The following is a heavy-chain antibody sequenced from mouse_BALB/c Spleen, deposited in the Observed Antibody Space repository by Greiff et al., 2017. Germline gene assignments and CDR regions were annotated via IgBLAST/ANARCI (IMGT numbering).Heavy chain of an antibody. CDR1: GFNIKDYY. D-gene: IGHD1-1*01. CDR3: NYYGSSYAMDY. CDR2: IDPENGDT. Sequence: DVQLQESGAELVRSGASVKLSCTASGFNIKDYYMHWVKQRPEQGLEWIGWIDPENGDTEYAPKFQGKATMTADTSSNTAYLQLSSLTSEDTAVYYCNYYGSSYAMDYWGQGTSVTVSS. J-gene: IGHJ4*01. V-gene: IGHV14-4*02.